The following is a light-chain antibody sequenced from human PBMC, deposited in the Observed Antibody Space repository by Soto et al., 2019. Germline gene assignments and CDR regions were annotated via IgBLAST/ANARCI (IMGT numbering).Light chain of an antibody. J-gene: IGKJ1*01. CDR1: QSVSSW. Sequence: DIQMTQSPSTLSVSVGDGVTITCRASQSVSSWLAWYQQRPGEAPKLLIYDASKLERGVPSRFSGSGSGTEFTLTISSLQADDFATYYCQQYNSYSSWTFGQGTKVDIK. CDR3: QQYNSYSSWT. CDR2: DAS. V-gene: IGKV1-5*01.